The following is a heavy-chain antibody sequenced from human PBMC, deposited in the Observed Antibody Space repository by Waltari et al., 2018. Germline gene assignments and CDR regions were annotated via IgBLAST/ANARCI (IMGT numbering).Heavy chain of an antibody. D-gene: IGHD3-16*01. CDR2: IDWDDDN. CDR1: GFSLSTSGMR. V-gene: IGHV2-70*04. J-gene: IGHJ4*02. CDR3: ARTRGGYGDGQQTGTFDY. Sequence: QVTLKESGPALVKPTQTLTLTCTFSGFSLSTSGMRVSWIRQPPGKALEWLARIDWDDDNFYSTSLKTRLTISKDTSKNQVVLTMTNMDPVDTATYYCARTRGGYGDGQQTGTFDYWGQGALVTVSS.